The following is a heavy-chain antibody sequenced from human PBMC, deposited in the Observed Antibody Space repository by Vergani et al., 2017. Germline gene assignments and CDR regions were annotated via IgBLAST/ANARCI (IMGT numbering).Heavy chain of an antibody. CDR2: IIPIFGTA. Sequence: QVQLVQSGAEVKKPGSSVKVSCKASGGTFSSYAISWVRQAPGQGLEWMGGIIPIFGTANYAQKFQGRVTITADKSTSTAYMELSSLRSEDTAVYYCARYGDGSPLWTLSNRYFDYWGQGTLVTVSS. V-gene: IGHV1-69*06. J-gene: IGHJ4*02. D-gene: IGHD2-21*01. CDR3: ARYGDGSPLWTLSNRYFDY. CDR1: GGTFSSYA.